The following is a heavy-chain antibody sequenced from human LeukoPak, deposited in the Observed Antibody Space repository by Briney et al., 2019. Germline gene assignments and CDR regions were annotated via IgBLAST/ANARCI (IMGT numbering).Heavy chain of an antibody. J-gene: IGHJ4*02. D-gene: IGHD6-13*01. CDR3: AESGYSRSWYPNY. V-gene: IGHV3-30-3*01. CDR1: GFTFSSYA. CDR2: ISYDGSNK. Sequence: GGSLRLSCAASGFTFSSYAMHWVRQAPGKGLEWVAVISYDGSNKYYADSVKGRFTISRDNSKNTLYLQMNSLRAEDTAVYYCAESGYSRSWYPNYWGQGTLVTVSS.